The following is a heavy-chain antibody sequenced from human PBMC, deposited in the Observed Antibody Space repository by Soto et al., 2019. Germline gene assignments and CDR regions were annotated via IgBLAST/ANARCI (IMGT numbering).Heavy chain of an antibody. J-gene: IGHJ6*02. V-gene: IGHV1-46*01. CDR2: INPSGGST. CDR3: ARERAVTTTEYYYYYYGMDV. CDR1: GYTFTSYY. D-gene: IGHD4-17*01. Sequence: GASVKVSCKASGYTFTSYYMHWVRQAPGQGLEWMGIINPSGGSTSYAQKFQGRVTMTRDTSTSTVYMELSSLRSEDTAVYYCARERAVTTTEYYYYYYGMDVWGQGTTVTVSS.